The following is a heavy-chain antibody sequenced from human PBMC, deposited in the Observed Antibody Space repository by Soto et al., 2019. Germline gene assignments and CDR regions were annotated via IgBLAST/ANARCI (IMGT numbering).Heavy chain of an antibody. CDR2: IWYDGSNK. CDR1: GLTFSSYG. Sequence: QVQLVESGGGVVQPGRSLRLSCAASGLTFSSYGMHWVRQAPGKGLEWVAVIWYDGSNKYYADSVKGRFTISRDNSKNTLYLQMNSLRAEDTAVYYCARDTAVADLLGYFDLWGRGTLVTVSS. D-gene: IGHD6-19*01. V-gene: IGHV3-33*01. CDR3: ARDTAVADLLGYFDL. J-gene: IGHJ2*01.